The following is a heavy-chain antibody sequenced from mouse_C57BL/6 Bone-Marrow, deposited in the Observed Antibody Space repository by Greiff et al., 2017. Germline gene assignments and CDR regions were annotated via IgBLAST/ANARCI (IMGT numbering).Heavy chain of an antibody. D-gene: IGHD3-3*01. Sequence: QVQLQQSGAELVKPGASVKLSCKASGYTFTSYWMHWVKQRPGRGLAWIGRIAPNSGGTKYNEKFKSTATLTVDKPSCTADMQLSSLTSEDSAVYYCARGGLLFAYWGQGTLVTVSA. J-gene: IGHJ3*01. V-gene: IGHV1-72*01. CDR1: GYTFTSYW. CDR3: ARGGLLFAY. CDR2: IAPNSGGT.